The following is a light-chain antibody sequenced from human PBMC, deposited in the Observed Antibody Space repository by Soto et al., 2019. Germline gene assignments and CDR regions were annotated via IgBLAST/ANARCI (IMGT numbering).Light chain of an antibody. J-gene: IGLJ2*01. Sequence: QPVLTQSPSASASLGASVKLTCTLSSGHSRYAIAWHQQQPEKGPRYLMKLDSDGSHTKGDAIPDRFSGSSSGAERYLTISSLQSEDEADYYCQTWCTGIHVVFGGGTKVTVL. CDR1: SGHSRYA. V-gene: IGLV4-69*01. CDR3: QTWCTGIHVV. CDR2: LDSDGSH.